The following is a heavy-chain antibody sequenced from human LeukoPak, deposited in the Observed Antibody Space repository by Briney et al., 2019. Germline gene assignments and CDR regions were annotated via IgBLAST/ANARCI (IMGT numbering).Heavy chain of an antibody. Sequence: GGSLRLSCAASGFTLSYYWMSWVRQAPGKGLEWVANIQEDGSNRYYVGSVKGRFTISRDNAKNSVYLQMNGLRAEDTAVYYCAREARGTRAAFDIWGQGTMVTVS. V-gene: IGHV3-7*01. J-gene: IGHJ3*02. D-gene: IGHD1-1*01. CDR1: GFTLSYYW. CDR3: AREARGTRAAFDI. CDR2: IQEDGSNR.